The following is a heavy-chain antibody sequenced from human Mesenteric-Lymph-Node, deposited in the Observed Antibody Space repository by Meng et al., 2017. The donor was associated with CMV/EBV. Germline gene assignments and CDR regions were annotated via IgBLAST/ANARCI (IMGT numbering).Heavy chain of an antibody. J-gene: IGHJ4*02. CDR1: DGSFTNYY. CDR3: ATAPIYQLPDY. D-gene: IGHD2-2*01. V-gene: IGHV4-34*01. Sequence: SETLSLTCAIYDGSFTNYYWSWIRQPPGKGLEWIGEINDGGSANYNPSLKSRVTISVDTSKSQFSLKVRSVIAADTAVYYCATAPIYQLPDYWGQGTLVTVSS. CDR2: INDGGSA.